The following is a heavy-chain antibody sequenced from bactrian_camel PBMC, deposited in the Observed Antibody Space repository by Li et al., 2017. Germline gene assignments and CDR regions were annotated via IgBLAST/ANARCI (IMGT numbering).Heavy chain of an antibody. J-gene: IGHJ4*01. D-gene: IGHD1*01. Sequence: HVQLVESGGGSVQAGGSLRLSCGYTYSTACMGWFRQAPGKEREGVAVLDSDGITKYSDSVKGRFTISKDIAKNTVHLQMNSLKTEDTATYYCAADRLACLTQMPRPMSPRAYNLWGQGTQVTVS. CDR3: AADRLACLTQMPRPMSPRAYNL. CDR2: LDSDGIT. CDR1: YTYSTAC. V-gene: IGHV3S53*01.